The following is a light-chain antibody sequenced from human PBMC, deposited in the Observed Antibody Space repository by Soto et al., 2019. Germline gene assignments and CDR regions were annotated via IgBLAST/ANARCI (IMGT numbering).Light chain of an antibody. V-gene: IGLV3-21*04. CDR2: YDS. CDR3: QVWDSSSDHPGVV. J-gene: IGLJ2*01. CDR1: NIGSKS. Sequence: SYELTQPPSMSVAPGKTARITCGGNNIGSKSVHWYQQKPGQAPVLVIYYDSDRPSGIPERFSGSNSGNTATLTISRVEAGDEADYYCQVWDSSSDHPGVVFGGGTKVTVL.